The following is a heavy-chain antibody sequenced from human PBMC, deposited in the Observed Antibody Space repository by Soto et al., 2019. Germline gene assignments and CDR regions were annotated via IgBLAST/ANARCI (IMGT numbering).Heavy chain of an antibody. CDR2: IWYDGSNK. J-gene: IGHJ4*02. Sequence: GGSLRLSCAASGFTFSSYGMHWVRQAPGKGLEWVAVIWYDGSNKYYADSVKGRFTISRDNSKNTLYLQMNSLRAEDTAVNYCARATMLDFWSGYYRLTSPADYWGQGTLVTVSS. CDR3: ARATMLDFWSGYYRLTSPADY. D-gene: IGHD3-3*01. V-gene: IGHV3-33*01. CDR1: GFTFSSYG.